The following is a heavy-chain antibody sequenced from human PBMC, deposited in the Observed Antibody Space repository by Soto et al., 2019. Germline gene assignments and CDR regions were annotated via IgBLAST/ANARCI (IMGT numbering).Heavy chain of an antibody. D-gene: IGHD2-15*01. J-gene: IGHJ6*03. CDR2: ILFDGSDN. CDR3: VKDMGYCSGGSCYWGAYFYYYMDV. V-gene: IGHV3-30*18. CDR1: GFSFNNYG. Sequence: QVQLVESGGGVVQPGGSLRLSCAASGFSFNNYGMHWVRQAPGKGLEWVAFILFDGSDNWYADSVKGRFTISRDNSKNTLYLHMNSLTAEDTAVYYCVKDMGYCSGGSCYWGAYFYYYMDVWGKGTTVTVSS.